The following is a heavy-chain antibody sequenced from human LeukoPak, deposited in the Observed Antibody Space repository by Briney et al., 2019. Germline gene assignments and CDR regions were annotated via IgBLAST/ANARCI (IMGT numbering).Heavy chain of an antibody. Sequence: SETLSLTCAVYGGSFSGYYWSWIRQPPGKGLEWIGEINHSGSTNYNPSLKSRVTISVDTSKNQFSLKLSSVTAADTAVYYCARDGIVVVPAAQDDWFDPWGQGTLVTVSS. CDR2: INHSGST. CDR3: ARDGIVVVPAAQDDWFDP. V-gene: IGHV4-34*01. CDR1: GGSFSGYY. D-gene: IGHD2-2*01. J-gene: IGHJ5*02.